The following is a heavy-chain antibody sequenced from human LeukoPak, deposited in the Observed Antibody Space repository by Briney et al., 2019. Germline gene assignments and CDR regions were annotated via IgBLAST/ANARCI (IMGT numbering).Heavy chain of an antibody. CDR3: ARLTHYTIAAAGKVLDY. J-gene: IGHJ4*02. Sequence: SETLSLTCAVYGGSFSGYYWSWIRQPPGKGLEWIGEINHSGSTNYNPSLKSRVTISVDTSKNQFSLKLRSVTAADTAVYYCARLTHYTIAAAGKVLDYWGQGTLVTVSS. V-gene: IGHV4-34*01. CDR1: GGSFSGYY. D-gene: IGHD6-13*01. CDR2: INHSGST.